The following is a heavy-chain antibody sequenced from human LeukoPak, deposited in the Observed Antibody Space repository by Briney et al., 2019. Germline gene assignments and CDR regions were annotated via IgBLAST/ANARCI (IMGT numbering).Heavy chain of an antibody. J-gene: IGHJ4*02. CDR3: ARDGWWELPDY. CDR2: IYHSGST. D-gene: IGHD1-26*01. CDR1: GGSISSYY. V-gene: IGHV4-59*12. Sequence: SETLSLTCTVSGGSISSYYWSWIRQPPGKGLEWIGYIYHSGSTYYNPSLKSRVTISVDRSKNQFSLKLSSVTAADTAVYYCARDGWWELPDYWGQGTLVTVSS.